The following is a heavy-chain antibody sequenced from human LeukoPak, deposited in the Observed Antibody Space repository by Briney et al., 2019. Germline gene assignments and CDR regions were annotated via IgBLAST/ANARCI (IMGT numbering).Heavy chain of an antibody. D-gene: IGHD3-3*02. Sequence: PGGCLRLSCAASGFTFSSYGMHWVRPAPGKGLGWVAIVSYDGSNKYYADSVKGRFTISRDNSKNTLYLQKNTLRAEDTAVYYCAKGRFWRRKTDYHFLHWGEGTLVSV. V-gene: IGHV3-30*18. CDR3: AKGRFWRRKTDYHFLH. CDR1: GFTFSSYG. J-gene: IGHJ1*01. CDR2: VSYDGSNK.